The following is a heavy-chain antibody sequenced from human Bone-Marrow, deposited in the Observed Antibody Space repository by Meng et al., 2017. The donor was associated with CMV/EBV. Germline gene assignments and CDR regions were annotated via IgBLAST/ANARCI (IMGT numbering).Heavy chain of an antibody. CDR1: GGSISSYY. CDR2: IYYSGST. V-gene: IGHV4-59*01. CDR3: ARDSPDYYYGMDV. Sequence: SETLSLTCTVSGGSISSYYWSWIRQPPGKGLEWIGYIYYSGSTNYNPSLKSRVTISVDTSKNQFSLKLSSVTAADTAVYYCARDSPDYYYGMDVWAQGTTVTVSS. J-gene: IGHJ6*02.